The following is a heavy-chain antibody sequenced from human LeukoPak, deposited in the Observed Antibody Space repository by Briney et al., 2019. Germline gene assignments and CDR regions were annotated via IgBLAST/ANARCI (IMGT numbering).Heavy chain of an antibody. Sequence: GALRLSCAASGFTFSSYAMSWVRQAPGKGLEWVSAISGSGGSTYYADSVKGRFTISRDNSKNTLYLQMNSLRAEDTAVYYCVKMAGYSSGYYYYGMDVWGQGTTVTVSS. J-gene: IGHJ6*02. CDR1: GFTFSSYA. CDR2: ISGSGGST. CDR3: VKMAGYSSGYYYYGMDV. V-gene: IGHV3-23*01. D-gene: IGHD6-19*01.